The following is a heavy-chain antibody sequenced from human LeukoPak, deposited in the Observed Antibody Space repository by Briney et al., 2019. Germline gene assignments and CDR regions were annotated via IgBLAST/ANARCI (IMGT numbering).Heavy chain of an antibody. V-gene: IGHV1-8*01. Sequence: ASVKVSCKASGYTFTSYDINWVRQATGQGLEWMGWMNPNSGNTGYAQKFQGRVTMTRNTSISTAYMELSSLRSEDTAVYYCARAVSGNYYDSSFSDYWGQGTLVTASS. CDR3: ARAVSGNYYDSSFSDY. J-gene: IGHJ4*02. D-gene: IGHD3-22*01. CDR2: MNPNSGNT. CDR1: GYTFTSYD.